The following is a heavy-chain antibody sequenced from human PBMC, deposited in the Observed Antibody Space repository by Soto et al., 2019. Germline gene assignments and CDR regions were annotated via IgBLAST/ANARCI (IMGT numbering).Heavy chain of an antibody. D-gene: IGHD3-3*01. CDR2: IYYSGST. V-gene: IGHV4-31*01. Sequence: QVQLQESGPGLVKPSQTLSLTCTVSGGSISSGDYYWSWIRQHPGKGLEWIGYIYYSGSTYYNPSLQSQVTISVDTSKNQFPLKLSSVTAADTAVYYCARWWSGSRQGFYHWGQGTLVTVSS. J-gene: IGHJ5*02. CDR3: ARWWSGSRQGFYH. CDR1: GGSISSGDYY.